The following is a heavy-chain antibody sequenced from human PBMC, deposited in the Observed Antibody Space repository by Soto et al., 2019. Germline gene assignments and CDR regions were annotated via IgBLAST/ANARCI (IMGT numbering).Heavy chain of an antibody. V-gene: IGHV4-59*01. CDR1: GGSISSFY. CDR2: IYYSGST. CDR3: ARGSRVWLGSVPGPNWFDP. J-gene: IGHJ5*02. D-gene: IGHD3-10*01. Sequence: SGTPSLTCPVSGGSISSFYWSWIRQPPGKGLEWIGYIYYSGSTNYNPSLKSRVTISVDTSKNQFSLKLSSVTAADTAVYYCARGSRVWLGSVPGPNWFDPWGQGTLVTVSS.